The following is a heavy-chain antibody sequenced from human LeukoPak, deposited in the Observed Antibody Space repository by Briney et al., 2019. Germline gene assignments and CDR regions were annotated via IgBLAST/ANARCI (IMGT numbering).Heavy chain of an antibody. CDR3: AKDLRNYVHFDY. D-gene: IGHD1-7*01. CDR1: GFTFSSYG. V-gene: IGHV3-30*18. J-gene: IGHJ4*02. Sequence: GGSLRLSCAASGFTFSSYGVHWVRQAPGKGLEWVAVISYDGSNKYYADSVKGRFTISRDNSKNTLYLQMNSLRAEDTAVYYCAKDLRNYVHFDYWGQGTLVTVSS. CDR2: ISYDGSNK.